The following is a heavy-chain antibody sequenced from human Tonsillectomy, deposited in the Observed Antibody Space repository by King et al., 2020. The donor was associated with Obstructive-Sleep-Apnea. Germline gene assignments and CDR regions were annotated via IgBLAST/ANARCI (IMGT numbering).Heavy chain of an antibody. CDR2: IHYSGNI. CDR1: GGSISSYY. D-gene: IGHD6-13*01. CDR3: ARLGPPPSSSWYWFDP. J-gene: IGHJ5*02. V-gene: IGHV4-59*08. Sequence: QLQESGPGLVKPSETLSLTCTVSGGSISSYYWSWIRQPPGKGLEWIGHIHYSGNINYIPSLKRRVTISVDTSTNQFSLKLTSVAAADTAVDFCARLGPPPSSSWYWFDPWGQGTLVTVSS.